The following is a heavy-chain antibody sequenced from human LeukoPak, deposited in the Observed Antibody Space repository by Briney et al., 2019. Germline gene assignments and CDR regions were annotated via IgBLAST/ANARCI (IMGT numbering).Heavy chain of an antibody. CDR3: AREAVETYYYDSSGYSEAFDI. CDR1: GGSFSGYY. Sequence: SETLSLTCAVYGGSFSGYYWSWIRQPPGKGLEWIGEINHSGSTNYNPSLKGRVTISVDTSKNQFSLKLSSVTAADTAVYYCAREAVETYYYDSSGYSEAFDIWGQGTMVTVSS. J-gene: IGHJ3*02. CDR2: INHSGST. D-gene: IGHD3-22*01. V-gene: IGHV4-34*01.